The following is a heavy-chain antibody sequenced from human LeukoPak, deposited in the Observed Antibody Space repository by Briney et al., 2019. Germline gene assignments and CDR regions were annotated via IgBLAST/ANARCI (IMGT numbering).Heavy chain of an antibody. J-gene: IGHJ5*02. V-gene: IGHV4-59*12. CDR1: GGSISRYY. CDR2: IHYTGST. D-gene: IGHD3-10*01. CDR3: ARDGRKVRGVIITNWFDP. Sequence: SETLSLTCTVSGGSISRYYWSWIRQPPGKGLEWIAYIHYTGSTNYNPSLKSRVTISMDTSKNQFSLKLTSVTAADTAVYYCARDGRKVRGVIITNWFDPWGQGTLVTVSS.